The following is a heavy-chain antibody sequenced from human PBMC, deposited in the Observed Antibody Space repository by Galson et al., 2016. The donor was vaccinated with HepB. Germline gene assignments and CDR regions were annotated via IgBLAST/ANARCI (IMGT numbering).Heavy chain of an antibody. CDR3: ARDPPGVPDFALDV. CDR1: GFSVKNNY. J-gene: IGHJ6*02. CDR2: IYNNGST. V-gene: IGHV3-66*01. D-gene: IGHD3-10*01. Sequence: SLRLSCAASGFSVKNNYMTWVRQAPGKGLEWVSIIYNNGSTYYADSVKGRFTISGDNSGNTVYLQMNTLSPEDTAVYYCARDPPGVPDFALDVWGQGTTVTVSS.